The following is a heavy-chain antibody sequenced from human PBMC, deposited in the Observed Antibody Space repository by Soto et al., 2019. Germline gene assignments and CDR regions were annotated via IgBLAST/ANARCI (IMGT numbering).Heavy chain of an antibody. J-gene: IGHJ6*02. Sequence: PGGSLRLSCAVSGFTFSNYSINWVRQAPGKGLEWLSYISNNSSVKYYADSVKGRFTISRDSSRTTVYLQMNSLRPGDTALYYCARELMPAAGSGDFYAMDVWGQGTTVTVSS. CDR2: ISNNSSVK. V-gene: IGHV3-48*01. CDR3: ARELMPAAGSGDFYAMDV. D-gene: IGHD6-13*01. CDR1: GFTFSNYS.